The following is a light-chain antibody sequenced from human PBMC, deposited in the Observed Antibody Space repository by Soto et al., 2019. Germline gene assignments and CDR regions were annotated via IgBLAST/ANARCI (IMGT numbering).Light chain of an antibody. CDR2: EGT. CDR1: SSDVGSYDL. V-gene: IGLV2-23*01. J-gene: IGLJ2*01. Sequence: QSVLTQPASVSGPPGQSIVISCNGSSSDVGSYDLVSWYLQYPGKAPKVIIFEGTKRPSGVSDRFSGSKSGNTASLTISGLQTEDEADYYCQSFDKYLSAVVFGGGTKLTVL. CDR3: QSFDKYLSAVV.